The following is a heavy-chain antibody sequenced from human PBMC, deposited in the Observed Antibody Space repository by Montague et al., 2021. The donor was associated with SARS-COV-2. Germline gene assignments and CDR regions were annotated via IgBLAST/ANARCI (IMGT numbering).Heavy chain of an antibody. J-gene: IGHJ4*02. Sequence: SETLSLTCTVSGASMRSYYWTWVRQSPGKRLEWIGYTYYSGSTSYAPSLKSRLTMTVDVSANQVSLTLMSVTAADSAVYYCARVEGVIGGITHFDYWGQGFLVSVSS. CDR3: ARVEGVIGGITHFDY. CDR2: TYYSGST. V-gene: IGHV4-59*01. CDR1: GASMRSYY. D-gene: IGHD2-21*01.